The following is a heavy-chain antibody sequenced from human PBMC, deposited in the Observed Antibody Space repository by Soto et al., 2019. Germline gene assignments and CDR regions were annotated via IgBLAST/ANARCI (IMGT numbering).Heavy chain of an antibody. J-gene: IGHJ6*02. V-gene: IGHV3-53*02. Sequence: ELQLVETGGGVIQTGGSLRLSCAASGFSISSNYIAWVRQPPGKGLEWVSTTFSGGNTEYAASVKGRCSISRDNYKNTLYLQMDNLRVEDTAVYYCARKPPSAIQGWAFGMHVWGQGTTVSVSS. CDR1: GFSISSNY. D-gene: IGHD2-21*01. CDR3: ARKPPSAIQGWAFGMHV. CDR2: TFSGGNT.